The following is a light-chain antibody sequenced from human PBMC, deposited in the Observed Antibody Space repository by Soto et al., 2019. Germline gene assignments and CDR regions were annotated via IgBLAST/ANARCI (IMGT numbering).Light chain of an antibody. J-gene: IGKJ2*01. Sequence: EIVLTQSPVTLSLSPVERATLSCRASRSFASSYLGWYQQKPGQAPRLLIYAASTRATGIPDRFSGSGSATDFTLTISRLEREDSAVYYCQHYDSSPPYTFGQGTKLEIK. CDR1: RSFASSY. V-gene: IGKV3-20*01. CDR3: QHYDSSPPYT. CDR2: AAS.